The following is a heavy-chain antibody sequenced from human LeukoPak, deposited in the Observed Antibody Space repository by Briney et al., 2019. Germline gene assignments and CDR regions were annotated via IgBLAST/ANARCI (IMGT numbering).Heavy chain of an antibody. D-gene: IGHD6-13*01. V-gene: IGHV1-18*01. J-gene: IGHJ6*02. CDR3: ASPYPGIAAAANSYYYGMDV. CDR1: GYTFTSYG. CDR2: ISAYNGNT. Sequence: ASVKVSCKASGYTFTSYGISWVRQAPGQGLEWMGWISAYNGNTNYAQKLQGRVTMTTDTSTSTAYMELRSLRSEDTAVYYCASPYPGIAAAANSYYYGMDVWGQGTTVTVSS.